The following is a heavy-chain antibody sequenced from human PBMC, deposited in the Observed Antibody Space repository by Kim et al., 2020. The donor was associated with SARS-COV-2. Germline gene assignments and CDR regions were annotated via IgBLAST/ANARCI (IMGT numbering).Heavy chain of an antibody. Sequence: GGSLRLSCAGSGFSFSPYWMFWVRQTPGKGLEWVANINQDGKKKYYVDSVKDRFTISRDNAENSLYLQMNSLRVEDTAVYFCTRDLNYYDSGTYYDVFD. V-gene: IGHV3-7*01. D-gene: IGHD3-10*01. CDR2: INQDGKKK. CDR3: TRDLNYYDSGTYYDVFD. CDR1: GFSFSPYW. J-gene: IGHJ3*01.